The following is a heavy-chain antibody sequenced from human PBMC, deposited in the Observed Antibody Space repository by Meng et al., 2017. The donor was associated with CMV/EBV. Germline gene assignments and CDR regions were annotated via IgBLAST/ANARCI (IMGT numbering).Heavy chain of an antibody. J-gene: IGHJ6*02. D-gene: IGHD2-2*01. Sequence: ETLSLTCAASGFTFSSYWMHWVRQAPGKGLVWVSRINSDGSSTSYADSVKGRFTISRDNAKNTLYLQMNSLRAEDTAVYYCARSRGYCSSTSFSSVSGGTGYYYYYGMDVWGQGTTVTVSS. CDR3: ARSRGYCSSTSFSSVSGGTGYYYYYGMDV. V-gene: IGHV3-74*01. CDR2: INSDGSST. CDR1: GFTFSSYW.